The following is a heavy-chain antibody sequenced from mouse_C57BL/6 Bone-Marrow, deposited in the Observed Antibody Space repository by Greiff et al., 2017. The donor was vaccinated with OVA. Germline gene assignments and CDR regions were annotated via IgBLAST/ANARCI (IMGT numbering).Heavy chain of an antibody. J-gene: IGHJ2*01. CDR1: GFTFTDYY. Sequence: EVHLVESGGGLVQPGGSLSLSCAASGFTFTDYYMSWVRQPPGKALEWLGFIRNKANGFTTEYSASVKGRFTISRDNSQSILYLQMNALRAEDSATYYFARYLPQRGKNYFGYWGQGTTLTVSS. D-gene: IGHD2-1*01. V-gene: IGHV7-3*01. CDR2: IRNKANGFTT. CDR3: ARYLPQRGKNYFGY.